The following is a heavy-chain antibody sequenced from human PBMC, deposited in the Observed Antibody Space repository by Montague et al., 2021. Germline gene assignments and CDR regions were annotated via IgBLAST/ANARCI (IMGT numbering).Heavy chain of an antibody. CDR1: GGSTSSTSYY. J-gene: IGHJ5*02. CDR3: ARSLYCKGGSCYSGFDP. CDR2: IYYNGST. V-gene: IGHV4-39*01. D-gene: IGHD2-15*01. Sequence: SETLSPTCTVSGGSTSSTSYYWGWIRQPPGKELEFIGVIYYNGSTYHNPSLKSRVTVSIDTSKNQFSLKLISVTAADTAVYFCARSLYCKGGSCYSGFDPWGQGTLVAVSS.